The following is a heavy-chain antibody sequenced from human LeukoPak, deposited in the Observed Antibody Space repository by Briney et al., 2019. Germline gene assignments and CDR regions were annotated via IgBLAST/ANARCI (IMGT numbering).Heavy chain of an antibody. CDR2: IYHSGST. D-gene: IGHD2-21*02. V-gene: IGHV4-30-2*01. J-gene: IGHJ4*02. Sequence: SETLSLTCAVSGGSISSGGYSWSWIRQPPGKGLEWIGYIYHSGSTYYNPSLKSRVTISVDRSKNQFSLKLSSVTAADTAVYYCARRRGSPRSRYGGGDCCNYYFDYWGQGTLVTVSS. CDR1: GGSISSGGYS. CDR3: ARRRGSPRSRYGGGDCCNYYFDY.